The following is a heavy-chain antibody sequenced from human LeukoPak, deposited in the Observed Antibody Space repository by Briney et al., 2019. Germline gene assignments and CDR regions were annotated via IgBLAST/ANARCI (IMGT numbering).Heavy chain of an antibody. CDR3: AREGVYCSSTSCYTLYFDY. J-gene: IGHJ4*02. Sequence: SETLSLTCTVSGGSISSYYWSWIRQPAGKGLEWIGRIYTSGSTNYNPSLKSRVTMSVDTSKNQFSLKLSSVTAADTAVHYCAREGVYCSSTSCYTLYFDYWGQGTLVTVSS. V-gene: IGHV4-4*07. CDR2: IYTSGST. D-gene: IGHD2-2*02. CDR1: GGSISSYY.